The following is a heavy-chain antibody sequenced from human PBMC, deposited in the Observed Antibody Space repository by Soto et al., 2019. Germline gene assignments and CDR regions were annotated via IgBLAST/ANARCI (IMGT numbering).Heavy chain of an antibody. CDR2: ISYDGSNK. Sequence: GGSLRLSCAASGFTFSSYAMHWVRQAPGKGLEWVAVISYDGSNKYYADSVKGRFTISRDNSKNTLYLQMNSLRAEETAVYYCAREKGGYGSGSYRTNPVTGAFDIWGQGTMVTVSS. D-gene: IGHD3-10*01. V-gene: IGHV3-30-3*01. CDR1: GFTFSSYA. CDR3: AREKGGYGSGSYRTNPVTGAFDI. J-gene: IGHJ3*02.